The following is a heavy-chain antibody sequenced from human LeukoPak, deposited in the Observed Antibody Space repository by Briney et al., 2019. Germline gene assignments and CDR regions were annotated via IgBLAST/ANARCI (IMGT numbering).Heavy chain of an antibody. Sequence: HWASVKVSCKASGYTFTSYGISWVRQAPGQGLEWMGWISAYNGNTNYAQKLQGRVTMTEDTSTDTAYMELSSLRSEDTAVYYCAISSGSRLGFDPWGQGTLVTVSS. CDR2: ISAYNGNT. J-gene: IGHJ5*02. D-gene: IGHD1-26*01. CDR3: AISSGSRLGFDP. V-gene: IGHV1-18*01. CDR1: GYTFTSYG.